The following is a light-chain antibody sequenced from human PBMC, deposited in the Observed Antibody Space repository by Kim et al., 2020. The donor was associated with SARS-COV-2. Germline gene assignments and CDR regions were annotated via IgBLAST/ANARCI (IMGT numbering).Light chain of an antibody. J-gene: IGLJ1*01. V-gene: IGLV3-21*04. CDR3: QVWDTSSDEGV. Sequence: APGKTARITCGGNNIGSKSVQWCQQKPGQAPVLVIYYDSDRPSGIPERFSGSNSGNTATLTISGVEAGDEADYYCQVWDTSSDEGVFGTGTKVTV. CDR1: NIGSKS. CDR2: YDS.